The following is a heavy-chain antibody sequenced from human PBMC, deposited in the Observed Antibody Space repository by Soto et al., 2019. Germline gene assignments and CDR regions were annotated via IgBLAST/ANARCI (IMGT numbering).Heavy chain of an antibody. J-gene: IGHJ3*02. CDR2: ISYDGSNK. CDR3: ARRGGYGGGFDM. CDR1: AFTFSTFP. D-gene: IGHD5-12*01. V-gene: IGHV3-30*01. Sequence: QVQLVESGGGVVQPGRSLRLSCAASAFTFSTFPMHWVRQAPGKGLEWVAVISYDGSNKFYADSVRGRFTISRDNSKNTLYLQMNSPRAEDTAVYYCARRGGYGGGFDMWGQGTMVTVSS.